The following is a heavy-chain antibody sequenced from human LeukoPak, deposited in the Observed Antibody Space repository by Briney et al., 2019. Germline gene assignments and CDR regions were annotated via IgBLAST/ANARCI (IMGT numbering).Heavy chain of an antibody. V-gene: IGHV3-21*01. CDR3: ARDLRDSYNY. CDR1: GFTVSSNY. D-gene: IGHD5-18*01. J-gene: IGHJ4*02. CDR2: ISSSSSYI. Sequence: GGSLRLSCAASGFTVSSNYMSWVRQAPGKGLEWVSSISSSSSYIYYADSVKGRFTISRDNAKNSLYLQMNSLRAEDTAVYYCARDLRDSYNYWGQGTLVTVSS.